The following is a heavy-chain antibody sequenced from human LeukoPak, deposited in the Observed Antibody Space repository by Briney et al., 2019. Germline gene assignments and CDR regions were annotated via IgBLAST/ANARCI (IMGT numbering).Heavy chain of an antibody. CDR3: ASIPLYYYDSSGPRGDAFDI. CDR1: GFIFSDYG. V-gene: IGHV3-30*03. J-gene: IGHJ3*02. CDR2: ILHDGSNK. Sequence: PGGSLRLSCAASGFIFSDYGMHWVRQAPGKGLEWVAVILHDGSNKYYADSVKGRFTISRDNAKNSLYLQMNSLRAEDTAVYYCASIPLYYYDSSGPRGDAFDIWGQGTMVTVSS. D-gene: IGHD3-22*01.